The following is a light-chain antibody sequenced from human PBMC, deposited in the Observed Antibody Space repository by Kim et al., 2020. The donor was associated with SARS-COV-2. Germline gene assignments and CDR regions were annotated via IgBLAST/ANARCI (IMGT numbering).Light chain of an antibody. CDR3: QQYSHWPLT. J-gene: IGKJ4*02. Sequence: EIVMTQSPATPSVSPGERATFSCRASQSVSSNLAWYQQKPGQAPRLLIYGASTRATGIPGRFSGSGSGTEFTLTISSLQSEDFAVYYCQQYSHWPLTFGGGTKVDIK. CDR2: GAS. V-gene: IGKV3-15*01. CDR1: QSVSSN.